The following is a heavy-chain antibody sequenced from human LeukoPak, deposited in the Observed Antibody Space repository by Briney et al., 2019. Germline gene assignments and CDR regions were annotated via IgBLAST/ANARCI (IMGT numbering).Heavy chain of an antibody. J-gene: IGHJ4*02. D-gene: IGHD1-26*01. CDR3: ARDHIVGATHLDY. CDR1: GFTFSSYG. Sequence: GGSLRLSCAASGFTFSSYGMQGVRQAPGKGLEWVAVIWYDGSNKYYADSVKGRFTISRDNSKNTLYLQMNSLRAEDTAVYYCARDHIVGATHLDYWGQGTLVTVSS. V-gene: IGHV3-33*01. CDR2: IWYDGSNK.